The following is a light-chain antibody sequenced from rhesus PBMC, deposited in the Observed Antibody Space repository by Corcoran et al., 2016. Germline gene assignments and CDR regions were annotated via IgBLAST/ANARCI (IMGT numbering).Light chain of an antibody. Sequence: QVILTQSPATLSLSPGERATLSCRASQSVSNYLAWYQQQPGQAPRLLICSASRRATGIPDRFSGSGSGTDLPLTISSLEPEDVGVYHCYQHSSGYSFGQGTKVEIK. CDR2: SAS. CDR3: YQHSSGYS. J-gene: IGKJ2*01. V-gene: IGKV3-10*01. CDR1: QSVSNY.